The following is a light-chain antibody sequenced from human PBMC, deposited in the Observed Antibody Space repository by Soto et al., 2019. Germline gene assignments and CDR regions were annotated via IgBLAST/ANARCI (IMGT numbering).Light chain of an antibody. Sequence: QSALTQPASVSGSPGQSITISCTGTSSDVGGYNYVSWYQQYPGKAPKLMIYEVSNRPSGVSNRFSGSKSGKTASLTISGLQAEDEADYYCSTYTSSSTLIFGGGTQLTVL. J-gene: IGLJ2*01. CDR2: EVS. CDR1: SSDVGGYNY. CDR3: STYTSSSTLI. V-gene: IGLV2-14*01.